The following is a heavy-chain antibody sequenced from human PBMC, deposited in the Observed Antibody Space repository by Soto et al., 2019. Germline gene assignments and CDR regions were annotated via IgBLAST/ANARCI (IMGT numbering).Heavy chain of an antibody. J-gene: IGHJ4*02. Sequence: GGSLRLSCAASGFTFSSYAMGWVRQGPGKGLEWVAVVSIGGSTHYADYVRGRFTISRDNSKNTLSLQMNSLTAEDTAVYFCAKRRGAGGHFDYWGQGALVTVSS. CDR2: VSIGGST. V-gene: IGHV3-23*01. CDR3: AKRRGAGGHFDY. D-gene: IGHD2-15*01. CDR1: GFTFSSYA.